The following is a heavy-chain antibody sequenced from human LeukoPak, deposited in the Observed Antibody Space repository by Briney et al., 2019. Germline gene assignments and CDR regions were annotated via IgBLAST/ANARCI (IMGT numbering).Heavy chain of an antibody. J-gene: IGHJ4*02. D-gene: IGHD3-16*02. CDR1: GYTFTSYA. Sequence: ASVKVSCKSSGYTFTSYAMNWVRQAPGQGLEWMGWINTNTGNPTYAQGFTGRFVFSLDTSVSTAYLQISNLKAEDTAVYYCARGRYVWGSYRPYYFDYWGQGTLVTVSS. CDR2: INTNTGNP. CDR3: ARGRYVWGSYRPYYFDY. V-gene: IGHV7-4-1*02.